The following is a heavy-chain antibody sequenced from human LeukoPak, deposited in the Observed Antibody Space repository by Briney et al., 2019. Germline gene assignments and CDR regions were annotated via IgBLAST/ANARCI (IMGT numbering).Heavy chain of an antibody. V-gene: IGHV3-30*03. D-gene: IGHD1-26*01. CDR2: ISYDGSNK. CDR3: ARDRQPLHLLAYYFDY. J-gene: IGHJ4*02. Sequence: GRSLRLSCAASGFTFSSYGMHWVRQAPGKGLGGVAVISYDGSNKYYADSVKGRFTISRDNSKNTLYLQMNSLRAEDTAVYYCARDRQPLHLLAYYFDYWGQGALVTVSS. CDR1: GFTFSSYG.